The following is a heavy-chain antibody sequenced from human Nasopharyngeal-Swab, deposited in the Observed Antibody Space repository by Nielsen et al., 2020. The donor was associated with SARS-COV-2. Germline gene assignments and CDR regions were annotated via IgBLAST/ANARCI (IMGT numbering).Heavy chain of an antibody. D-gene: IGHD3-3*01. CDR1: GGSISSGSYY. J-gene: IGHJ6*02. Sequence: SETLSLTCTVSGGSISSGSYYWSWIRQPAGKGLEWIGRIYTSGSTNYNPSLKSRVTISVDTSKNQFSLKLSSVTAADTAVYYCARDNFGVGISMDVWGQGTTVTVSS. CDR2: IYTSGST. V-gene: IGHV4-61*02. CDR3: ARDNFGVGISMDV.